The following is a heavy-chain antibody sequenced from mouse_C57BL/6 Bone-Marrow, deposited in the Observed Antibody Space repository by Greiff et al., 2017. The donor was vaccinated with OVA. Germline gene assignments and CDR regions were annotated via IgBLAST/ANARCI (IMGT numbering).Heavy chain of an antibody. CDR2: ISYDGSN. V-gene: IGHV3-6*01. CDR3: AREGAYYDYDRYAMDY. J-gene: IGHJ4*01. CDR1: GYSITSGYY. Sequence: VQLKESGPGLVKPSQSLSLTCSVTGYSITSGYYWNWIRQFPGNKLEWMGYISYDGSNNYNPSLKNRISITRDTSKNQFFLKLNSVTTEDTATYYCAREGAYYDYDRYAMDYWGQGTSVTVSS. D-gene: IGHD2-4*01.